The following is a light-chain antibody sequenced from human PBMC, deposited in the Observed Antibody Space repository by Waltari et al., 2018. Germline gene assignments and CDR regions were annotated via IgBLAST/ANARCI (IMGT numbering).Light chain of an antibody. Sequence: DIYLTQSPSFLSASVGDRVTITCRASQDIHSYLAWYQLRPGQAPRLIIYVASKLQSGVPSRFSGSGTWTDFTLTISGLQPEDFATYYCQHLNSYPLNFGGGTKVEIK. CDR3: QHLNSYPLN. V-gene: IGKV1-9*01. CDR1: QDIHSY. J-gene: IGKJ4*01. CDR2: VAS.